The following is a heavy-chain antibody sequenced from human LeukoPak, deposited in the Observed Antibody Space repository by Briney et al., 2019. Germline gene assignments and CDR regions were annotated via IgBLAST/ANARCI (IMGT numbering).Heavy chain of an antibody. CDR1: GVSISYATYQ. D-gene: IGHD3-16*02. Sequence: SETLSLTCTVSGVSISYATYQWTWIRQSAGKGLEGIGLISKSGTTNYNPSHKSRVTIAIDTTKTQFSLKLTSVTAADTAVYYCARLLGPLDYVWGSSRSKWGQGTLVTVSS. J-gene: IGHJ4*02. V-gene: IGHV4-61*02. CDR2: ISKSGTT. CDR3: ARLLGPLDYVWGSSRSK.